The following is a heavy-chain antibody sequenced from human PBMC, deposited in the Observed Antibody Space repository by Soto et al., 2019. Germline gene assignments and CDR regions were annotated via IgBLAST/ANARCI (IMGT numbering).Heavy chain of an antibody. Sequence: PGGSLRLSCAASGFTFSSYAMSWVRQAPGKGLEWVSAISGSGGSTYDADSVKGRFTISRDNSKDTLYLQMNSLRAEDTAVYYCANHYRDYADFDSWGQGTQVTVSS. CDR2: ISGSGGST. J-gene: IGHJ4*02. CDR1: GFTFSSYA. V-gene: IGHV3-23*01. CDR3: ANHYRDYADFDS. D-gene: IGHD4-17*01.